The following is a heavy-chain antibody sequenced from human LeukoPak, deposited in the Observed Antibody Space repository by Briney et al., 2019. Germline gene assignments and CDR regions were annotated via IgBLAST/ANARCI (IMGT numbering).Heavy chain of an antibody. CDR3: ARGLRRRGYDTLTGYNY. Sequence: ASVKVSCKASGYTFTSYDISWVRQATGQGLEWMGWMNPNSGNTGYAQKFQGRVTMTRNTSISTAYMELSSLRSEDTAVYYCARGLRRRGYDTLTGYNYWGQGTLVTVSS. CDR2: MNPNSGNT. D-gene: IGHD3-9*01. J-gene: IGHJ4*02. V-gene: IGHV1-8*01. CDR1: GYTFTSYD.